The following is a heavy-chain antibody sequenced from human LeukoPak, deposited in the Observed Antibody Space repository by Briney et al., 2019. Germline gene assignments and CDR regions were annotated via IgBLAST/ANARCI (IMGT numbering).Heavy chain of an antibody. Sequence: PGESLRLSCAASGFTFNKYWLTWVRQAPGKGLEWVANINQDDSPIYDWKSVEGRFTITRDKAKNSLHLQMNSLRAEDTAIYYCARGYDCSGTYYLSFFDYWGQGTLVTVSS. V-gene: IGHV3-7*01. CDR1: GFTFNKYW. CDR3: ARGYDCSGTYYLSFFDY. CDR2: INQDDSPI. J-gene: IGHJ4*02. D-gene: IGHD3-10*01.